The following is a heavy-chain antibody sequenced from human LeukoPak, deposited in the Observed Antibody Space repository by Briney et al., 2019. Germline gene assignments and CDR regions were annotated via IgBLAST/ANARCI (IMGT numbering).Heavy chain of an antibody. V-gene: IGHV3-30*02. Sequence: GGSLRLSCAASGFTFSRHGMHWVRQAPGKGLEWVAFIRYDGSDKYHADSVKGRFTISRDNSENTLYLQMNSLRPEDTAVYYCAKGFYYCSDGCPQYYYYMDVWGKGTTVIVSS. CDR2: IRYDGSDK. CDR3: AKGFYYCSDGCPQYYYYMDV. J-gene: IGHJ6*03. D-gene: IGHD2-15*01. CDR1: GFTFSRHG.